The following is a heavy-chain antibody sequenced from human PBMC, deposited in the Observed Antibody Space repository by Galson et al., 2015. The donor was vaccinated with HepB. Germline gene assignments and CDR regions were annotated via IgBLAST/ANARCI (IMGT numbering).Heavy chain of an antibody. V-gene: IGHV3-64D*06. D-gene: IGHD4-23*01. CDR1: GFTFSSYA. CDR3: VKVGDYGGKPDY. CDR2: ISSNGGST. Sequence: SLRLSCAASGFTFSSYAMHWVRQAPGKGLEYVSAISSNGGSTYYADSVKGRFTISRDNSKNTLYLQMSSLRAEDTAVYYCVKVGDYGGKPDYWGQGTLVTVSS. J-gene: IGHJ4*02.